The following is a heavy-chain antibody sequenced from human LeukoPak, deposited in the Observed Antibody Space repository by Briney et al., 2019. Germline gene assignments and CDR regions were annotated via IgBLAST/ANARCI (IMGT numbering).Heavy chain of an antibody. Sequence: GGTLRLSCAAPGFTFSSYGMSWVRQAPGEGLGRGSPISGSGGRTYYADSVKGRFTISRDNSKNTLYLQMNSLRVEDTALYYCARAQTYGDSRLLLDYWGQGTLVTVSS. J-gene: IGHJ4*02. D-gene: IGHD4-17*01. CDR3: ARAQTYGDSRLLLDY. CDR2: ISGSGGRT. CDR1: GFTFSSYG. V-gene: IGHV3-23*01.